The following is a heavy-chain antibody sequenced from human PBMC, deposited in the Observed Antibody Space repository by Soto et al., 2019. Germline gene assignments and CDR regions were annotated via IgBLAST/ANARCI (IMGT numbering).Heavy chain of an antibody. Sequence: ASVKVSCKASGYTFTSYYMHWVRQAPGQGLEWMGIINPSGGSTSYAQKFQGRVTMTRDTSTSTVYMELSSLRSEDTAVYYCASKRWLQLDYYYGMDVWGQGTTVTVSS. J-gene: IGHJ6*02. D-gene: IGHD5-12*01. CDR1: GYTFTSYY. V-gene: IGHV1-46*01. CDR3: ASKRWLQLDYYYGMDV. CDR2: INPSGGST.